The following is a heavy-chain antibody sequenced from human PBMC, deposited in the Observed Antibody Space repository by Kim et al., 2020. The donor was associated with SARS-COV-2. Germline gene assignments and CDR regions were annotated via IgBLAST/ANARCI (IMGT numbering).Heavy chain of an antibody. V-gene: IGHV1-69*06. CDR2: NFGTA. Sequence: NFGTANYEQKFQGRVTITADKSTSTAYMELSSLRSEDTAVYYCARDLGDYWGQGTLVTVSS. CDR3: ARDLGDY. J-gene: IGHJ4*02.